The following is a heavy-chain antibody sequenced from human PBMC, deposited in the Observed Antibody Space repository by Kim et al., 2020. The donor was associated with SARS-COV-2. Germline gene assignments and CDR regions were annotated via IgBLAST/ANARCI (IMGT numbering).Heavy chain of an antibody. J-gene: IGHJ6*02. CDR3: ARTLATRLRGRGYFYYYGLDV. D-gene: IGHD6-6*01. V-gene: IGHV4-34*01. CDR2: INHSGSS. Sequence: SETLSLTCAVYGGSSSDFYWTWIRQSPGRGLEWIGEINHSGSSNNNPSLKSRVTISVDTSKSQFSLRLRSVTAADTAVYYCARTLATRLRGRGYFYYYGLDVWGQGTTVTVSS. CDR1: GGSSSDFY.